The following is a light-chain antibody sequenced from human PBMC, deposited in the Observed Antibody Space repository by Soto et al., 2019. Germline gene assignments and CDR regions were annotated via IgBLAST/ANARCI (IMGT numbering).Light chain of an antibody. CDR2: GAS. Sequence: EIVMTQSPATLSLSPGERATLSCRASQSVSRHLAWYQQKPGQAPRLLIYGASTRATGTPTRFSGSGSGTDFTLSISSLQSEDFAVYYCQEYTDWSSTFGQGTKVDIK. CDR3: QEYTDWSST. V-gene: IGKV3-15*01. J-gene: IGKJ2*01. CDR1: QSVSRH.